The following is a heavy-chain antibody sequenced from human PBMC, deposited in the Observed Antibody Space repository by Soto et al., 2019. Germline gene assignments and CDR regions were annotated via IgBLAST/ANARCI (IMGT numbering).Heavy chain of an antibody. CDR1: DGSISSYDW. CDR3: ATGNVDSMLEY. J-gene: IGHJ4*02. Sequence: SETLSLTCVVSDGSISSYDWWTCVRQPPGKGLEWIGKMYHSGGADYSPSLKSRVTISADSSKNHFSLRLTGVTAADTAVYYCATGNVDSMLEYWGQGTQVTVSS. CDR2: MYHSGGA. D-gene: IGHD3-3*01. V-gene: IGHV4-4*02.